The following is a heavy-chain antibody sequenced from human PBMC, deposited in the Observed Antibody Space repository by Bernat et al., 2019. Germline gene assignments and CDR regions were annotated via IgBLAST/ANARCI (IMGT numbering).Heavy chain of an antibody. Sequence: QVQLQESGPGLVKPSETLSLTCTVSGGSISSYYWSWIRQPPGKGLEWIGYIYYSGSTNYSPPLKSRVTISVDTSKNQFSLKLSSVTAADTAVYYCARGPRFWSGYRFYDPWGQGTLVTVSS. CDR2: IYYSGST. D-gene: IGHD3-3*01. CDR3: ARGPRFWSGYRFYDP. V-gene: IGHV4-59*01. CDR1: GGSISSYY. J-gene: IGHJ5*02.